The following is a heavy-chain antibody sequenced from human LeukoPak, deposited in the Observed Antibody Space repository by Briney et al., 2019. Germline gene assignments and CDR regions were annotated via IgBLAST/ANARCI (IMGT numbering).Heavy chain of an antibody. J-gene: IGHJ3*02. V-gene: IGHV3-23*01. CDR2: ISSSDDGT. D-gene: IGHD6-13*01. CDR3: AKDLAAAGMWTIDDDAFDI. Sequence: GGSLRLSCAASGFSLSSYAMSWVHQAPGKGLEWVSAISSSDDGTYHAGSVKGRFTISRDNSKNTLYLQMNSLRAEDTAVYYCAKDLAAAGMWTIDDDAFDIWGQGTMVTVSS. CDR1: GFSLSSYA.